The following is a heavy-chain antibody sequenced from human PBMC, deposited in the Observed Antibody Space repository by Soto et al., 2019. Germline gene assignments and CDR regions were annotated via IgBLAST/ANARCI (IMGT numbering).Heavy chain of an antibody. V-gene: IGHV4-59*01. J-gene: IGHJ4*02. D-gene: IGHD2-8*01. CDR1: GTSISSYY. CDR3: ARYNSYAIDY. CDR2: IHYSGTT. Sequence: PSETLSLACTVSGTSISSYYWSWIRQPPGKGLEWIANIHYSGTTNYNPSLASRVTLSVDTSKNQFSLKMTSVTAADRAMYFCARYNSYAIDYWGRGTLVTVSS.